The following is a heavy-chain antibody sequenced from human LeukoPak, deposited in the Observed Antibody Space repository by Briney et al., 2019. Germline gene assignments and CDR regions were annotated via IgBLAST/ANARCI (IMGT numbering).Heavy chain of an antibody. CDR1: GGSISTSSYY. CDR3: AREFNHSGWGPRYAFDI. CDR2: IYYSGST. D-gene: IGHD3-10*01. Sequence: PSETLSLTCTVSGGSISTSSYYWGWIRQPPGKGLEWIGSIYYSGSTHYNPSLKSRVSLSLDTSKNQFSLKLSSVTAADTAVYYCAREFNHSGWGPRYAFDIWGQGTMVTVSS. V-gene: IGHV4-39*07. J-gene: IGHJ3*02.